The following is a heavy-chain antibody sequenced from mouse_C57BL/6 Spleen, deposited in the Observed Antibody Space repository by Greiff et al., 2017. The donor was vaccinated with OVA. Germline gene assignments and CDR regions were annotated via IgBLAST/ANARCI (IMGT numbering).Heavy chain of an antibody. CDR3: ARELTGTWYFDV. V-gene: IGHV5-16*01. CDR1: GFTFSDYY. D-gene: IGHD4-1*01. J-gene: IGHJ1*03. CDR2: INYDGSST. Sequence: EVHLVESEGGLVQPGSSMKLSCTASGFTFSDYYMAWVRQVPEKGLEWVANINYDGSSTYYLDSLKSRFIISRDNAKNILYLQMSSLKSEDTATYYCARELTGTWYFDVWGTGTTVTVSS.